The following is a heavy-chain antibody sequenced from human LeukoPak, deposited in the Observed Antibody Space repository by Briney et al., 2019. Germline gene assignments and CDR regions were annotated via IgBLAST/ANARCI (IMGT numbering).Heavy chain of an antibody. CDR3: AKGAPRIAAAGTDLDY. J-gene: IGHJ4*02. CDR2: ISGSGGST. CDR1: GFTFSSYA. D-gene: IGHD6-13*01. Sequence: GGSLRLSSAASGFTFSSYAMSWVRQAPGKGLEWVSAISGSGGSTYYADSVKGRFTISRDNSKNTLYLQMNSLRAEDTAVYYCAKGAPRIAAAGTDLDYWGQGTLVTVSS. V-gene: IGHV3-23*01.